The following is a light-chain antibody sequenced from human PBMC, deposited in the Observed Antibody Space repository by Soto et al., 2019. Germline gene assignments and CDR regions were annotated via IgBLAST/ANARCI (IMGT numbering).Light chain of an antibody. CDR1: ESVGSN. Sequence: IVLTQSPATLSVFPGERVTLSCRASESVGSNLAWYQQKPGQAPRLLIYGASTRATGVPARFSGSGSGTEFTLTISSLQSEDFALYYCQQYNNWLTFGGGTKVEIE. V-gene: IGKV3-15*01. CDR3: QQYNNWLT. J-gene: IGKJ4*01. CDR2: GAS.